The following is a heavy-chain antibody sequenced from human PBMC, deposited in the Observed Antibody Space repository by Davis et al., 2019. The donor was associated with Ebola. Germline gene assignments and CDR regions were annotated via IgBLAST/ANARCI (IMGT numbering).Heavy chain of an antibody. CDR2: ISSNGATT. Sequence: GESLKISCAASEFTFSNYDMSWVRQAPGKGLDWVSRISSNGATTHYADSVRGRFTISRDNSRNTLYLQMNSLRAEDTAIYYCAKQPKSYYDFWSGYSRDFYMDVWGKGTTVTVSS. CDR3: AKQPKSYYDFWSGYSRDFYMDV. V-gene: IGHV3-23*01. D-gene: IGHD3-3*01. CDR1: EFTFSNYD. J-gene: IGHJ6*03.